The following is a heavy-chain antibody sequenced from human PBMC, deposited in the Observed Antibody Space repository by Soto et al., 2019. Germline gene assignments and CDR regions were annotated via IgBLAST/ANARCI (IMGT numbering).Heavy chain of an antibody. J-gene: IGHJ5*02. CDR1: GFTFSGSA. Sequence: SLRLSCAASGFTFSGSAMHWVRQASGKGLEWVGRIRSKANSYATAYAASVKGRFTISRDDSKNTAYLQMNSLKTEDTAVYYCTRRFLNSGKFDPWGQGTLVTVSS. CDR3: TRRFLNSGKFDP. CDR2: IRSKANSYAT. D-gene: IGHD1-26*01. V-gene: IGHV3-73*01.